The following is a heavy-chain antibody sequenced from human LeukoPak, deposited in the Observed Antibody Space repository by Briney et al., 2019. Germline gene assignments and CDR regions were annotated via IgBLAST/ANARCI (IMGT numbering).Heavy chain of an antibody. V-gene: IGHV1-46*01. D-gene: IGHD2-15*01. CDR1: GYTFTSYY. CDR3: ARESRGACSGGSCYPNFDY. Sequence: ASVKVSCTASGYTFTSYYMHWVRQAPGQGLEWMGIINPSGGSTSYAQKFQGRVTMTRDVSTSTVYMELSSLRSEDTAVYYCARESRGACSGGSCYPNFDYWGQGTLVTVSS. J-gene: IGHJ4*02. CDR2: INPSGGST.